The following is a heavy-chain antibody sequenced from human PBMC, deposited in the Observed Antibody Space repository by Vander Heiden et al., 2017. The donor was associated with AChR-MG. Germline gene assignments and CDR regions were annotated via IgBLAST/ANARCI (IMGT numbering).Heavy chain of an antibody. D-gene: IGHD3-9*01. J-gene: IGHJ6*02. V-gene: IGHV4-39*01. Sequence: QLQLQESGPRLVKPSETLSLTCSVSGYSISSNNRYYWGWIRQPPGKGLEWIGRVHYSGRTHYSTSHKSRVTVSVDTSKNQFSLRLSFVTAADTALYYCARHGGDNDIMTGSIVGGMDVWGQGTTVTVSS. CDR3: ARHGGDNDIMTGSIVGGMDV. CDR2: VHYSGRT. CDR1: GYSISSNNRYY.